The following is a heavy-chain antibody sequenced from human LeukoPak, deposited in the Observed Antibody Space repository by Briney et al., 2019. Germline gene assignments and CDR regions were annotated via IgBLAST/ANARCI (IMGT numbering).Heavy chain of an antibody. Sequence: PGGSLRLSCAASGFTFSSYDMSWVRQAPGKGLEWVSAISGSGGSTYYADSVKGRFTISRDNSKNTLYLQMNSLRAEDTAVYYCAKMRRYCSSTSCYGVDYWGQGTLVTVSS. CDR3: AKMRRYCSSTSCYGVDY. CDR2: ISGSGGST. D-gene: IGHD2-2*01. J-gene: IGHJ4*02. CDR1: GFTFSSYD. V-gene: IGHV3-23*01.